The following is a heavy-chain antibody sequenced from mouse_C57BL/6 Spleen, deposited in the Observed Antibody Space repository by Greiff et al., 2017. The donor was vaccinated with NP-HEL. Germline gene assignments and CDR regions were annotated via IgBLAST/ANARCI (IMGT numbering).Heavy chain of an antibody. Sequence: VQLQQSGAELVMPGASVKLSCKASGYTFTSYWMHWVKQRPGQGLEWIGEIDPSDSYTNYNQKFKGKSTLTVDKSSSTAYMQLSSLTSEDSAVYYCARWDDYGYWGQGTTLTVSS. V-gene: IGHV1-69*01. D-gene: IGHD2-4*01. CDR3: ARWDDYGY. J-gene: IGHJ2*01. CDR2: IDPSDSYT. CDR1: GYTFTSYW.